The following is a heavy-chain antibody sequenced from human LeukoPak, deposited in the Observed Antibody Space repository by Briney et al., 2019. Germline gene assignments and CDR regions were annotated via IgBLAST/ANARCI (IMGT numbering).Heavy chain of an antibody. CDR1: GFTFSNYA. V-gene: IGHV3-30*18. CDR2: ISYDGSIK. CDR3: AKDPINCSSTNCYFYYFDY. Sequence: GGSLRLSCAASGFTFSNYAMYWVRQAPGKGLEWVAVISYDGSIKYYADSVKGRFTISRDNSKNTLYLQMNSLRAEDTAVYYCAKDPINCSSTNCYFYYFDYWGQGTLVTVSS. D-gene: IGHD2-2*01. J-gene: IGHJ4*02.